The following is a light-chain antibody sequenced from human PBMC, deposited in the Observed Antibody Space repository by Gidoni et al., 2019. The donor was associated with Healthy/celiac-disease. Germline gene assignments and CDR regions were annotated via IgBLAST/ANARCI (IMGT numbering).Light chain of an antibody. V-gene: IGLV1-40*01. CDR2: GNS. Sequence: QSVLTQPPSVSGAPGQRVTISCTGSSSNIGAGYDVHWYQQLPGTAPKLLIYGNSNRPSGVPDRFSDSKSGTSASLAITGLQAEDEADYYCQSYDSSLWGTVFGGGTKLTVL. CDR1: SSNIGAGYD. J-gene: IGLJ3*02. CDR3: QSYDSSLWGTV.